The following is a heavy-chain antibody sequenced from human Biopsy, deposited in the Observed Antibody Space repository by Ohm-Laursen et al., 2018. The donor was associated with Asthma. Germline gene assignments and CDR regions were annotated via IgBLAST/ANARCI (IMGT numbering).Heavy chain of an antibody. J-gene: IGHJ4*02. D-gene: IGHD2-15*01. CDR2: IHYSGST. CDR3: AGFCSGGNCPDH. Sequence: SETLSLTCSVSGVSIRSYYWTWIRQPPGKGLEWIGNIHYSGSTYSNPSLKSRVTISVYTSKKQISLRLSSVIAADTAVYYCAGFCSGGNCPDHWGQGTLVTVSS. V-gene: IGHV4-59*01. CDR1: GVSIRSYY.